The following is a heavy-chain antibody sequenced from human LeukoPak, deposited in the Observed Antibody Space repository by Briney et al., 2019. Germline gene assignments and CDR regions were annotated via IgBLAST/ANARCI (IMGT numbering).Heavy chain of an antibody. D-gene: IGHD1-26*01. CDR3: ASTTYRRFDY. Sequence: PSETLSLTCTVSGGSISSYYWSWIRQPPGKGLEWIGEINHSGSTNYNPSLKSRVTISVDTSKNQFSLKLSSVTAADTAVYYCASTTYRRFDYWGQGTLVTVSS. V-gene: IGHV4-34*01. CDR2: INHSGST. CDR1: GGSISSYY. J-gene: IGHJ4*02.